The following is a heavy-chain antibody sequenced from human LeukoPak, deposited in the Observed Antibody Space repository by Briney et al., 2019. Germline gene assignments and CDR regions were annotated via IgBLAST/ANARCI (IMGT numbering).Heavy chain of an antibody. CDR2: ISSSSSYI. CDR1: GFTFSSYS. V-gene: IGHV3-21*01. Sequence: AGGSLRLSCAASGFTFSSYSMNWVRQAPGKGPEWVSSISSSSSYIYYADSVKGRFTTSRDNAKNSLYLQMNSLRAEDTAVYYCARDPEYYDSSGYGDYWGQGTLVTVSS. D-gene: IGHD3-22*01. J-gene: IGHJ4*02. CDR3: ARDPEYYDSSGYGDY.